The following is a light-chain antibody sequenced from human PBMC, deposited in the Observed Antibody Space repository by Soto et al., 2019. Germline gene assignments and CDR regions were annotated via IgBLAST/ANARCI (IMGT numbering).Light chain of an antibody. V-gene: IGLV2-14*03. CDR2: DVS. CDR3: SSYTTSNTRQIV. CDR1: SSDVGGYNY. J-gene: IGLJ1*01. Sequence: QSVLTQPASVSGSPGQSITLSCTGTSSDVGGYNYVSWYQHHPGQAPKLMIYDVSNRPSGVSNRFSGSKSGNTASLTISGLQPEDEADYYCSSYTTSNTRQIVFGTGTKLTVL.